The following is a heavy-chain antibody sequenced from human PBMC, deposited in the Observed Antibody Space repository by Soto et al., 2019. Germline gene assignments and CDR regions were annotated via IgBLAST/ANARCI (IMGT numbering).Heavy chain of an antibody. Sequence: PSETLSLTCTVSGGSISSSSYYWGWIRQPPGKGLEWIGSIYYSGSTYYNPSLKSRVTISVDTSKNQFSLKLSSVTAADTAVYYCARVIAVADTPGWFDPWGQGTLVTVSS. J-gene: IGHJ5*02. CDR1: GGSISSSSYY. V-gene: IGHV4-39*07. CDR2: IYYSGST. CDR3: ARVIAVADTPGWFDP. D-gene: IGHD6-19*01.